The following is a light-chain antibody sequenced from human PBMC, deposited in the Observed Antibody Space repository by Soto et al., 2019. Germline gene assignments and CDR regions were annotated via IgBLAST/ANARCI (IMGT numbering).Light chain of an antibody. V-gene: IGKV3-15*01. Sequence: EIVMTQSPATLSVSPGARAPPSCRASQSVSSNLAWYQQKPGQAPRLLIYGASTRATGIPARFSGSGSGTEFTLTISSLQSEDFAVYYCQQYNNWPPWTFGQGTKVDI. CDR1: QSVSSN. J-gene: IGKJ1*01. CDR3: QQYNNWPPWT. CDR2: GAS.